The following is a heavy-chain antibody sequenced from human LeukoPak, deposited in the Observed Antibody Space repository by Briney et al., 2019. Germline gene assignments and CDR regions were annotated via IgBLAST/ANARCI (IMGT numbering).Heavy chain of an antibody. V-gene: IGHV4-59*01. D-gene: IGHD5-12*01. Sequence: SETLSLTCTVSGGSISSYYWSWIRQPPGKGLEWIGYIYYSGSTNYNPSLKSRVTISVDTSKNQFSLKLSSVTAADTAVYYCAGGSGYDLHYWGQGTLVTVSS. CDR3: AGGSGYDLHY. CDR1: GGSISSYY. J-gene: IGHJ4*02. CDR2: IYYSGST.